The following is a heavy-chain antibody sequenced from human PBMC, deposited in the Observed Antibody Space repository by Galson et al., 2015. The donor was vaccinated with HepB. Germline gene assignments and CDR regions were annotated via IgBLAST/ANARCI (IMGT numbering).Heavy chain of an antibody. CDR2: IYYSGST. CDR3: ARVYSSSWYYYYGMDV. CDR1: GGSISSYY. V-gene: IGHV4-59*01. D-gene: IGHD6-13*01. Sequence: ETLSLTCTVSGGSISSYYWSWIRQPPGKGLEWIGYIYYSGSTNYNPSLKSRVTISVDTSKNQFSLKLSSVTAADTAVYYCARVYSSSWYYYYGMDVWGQGTTVTVSS. J-gene: IGHJ6*02.